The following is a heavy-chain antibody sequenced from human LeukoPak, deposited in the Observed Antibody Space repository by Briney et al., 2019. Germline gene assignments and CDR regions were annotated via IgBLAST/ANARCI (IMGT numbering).Heavy chain of an antibody. CDR2: IYSGGST. CDR3: ARVLRGYSYPRAFDI. CDR1: GFTVSSNS. J-gene: IGHJ3*02. D-gene: IGHD5-18*01. Sequence: TGGSLRLSCAASGFTVSSNSMSWVRQAPGKGLEWVSVIYSGGSTFYADSVKGRFTISRDNSKNTLYLQMNSLRAEDTAVYYCARVLRGYSYPRAFDIWGQGTMVTVSS. V-gene: IGHV3-66*01.